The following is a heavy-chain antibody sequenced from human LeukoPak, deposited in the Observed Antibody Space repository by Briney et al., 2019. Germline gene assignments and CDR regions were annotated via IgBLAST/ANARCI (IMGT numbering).Heavy chain of an antibody. CDR2: FDPEEDGT. V-gene: IGHV1-24*01. CDR1: GYTVSEVS. CDR3: ASLRRSYTTWYQDF. J-gene: IGHJ4*02. D-gene: IGHD6-13*01. Sequence: ASVKVSCKVFGYTVSEVSIHWVRQAPGIGLQWMGGFDPEEDGTIYAQKFEDRVTMTEDTSTDTAFMELSGLTPDDTAVYYCASLRRSYTTWYQDFWGQGTLVTVSS.